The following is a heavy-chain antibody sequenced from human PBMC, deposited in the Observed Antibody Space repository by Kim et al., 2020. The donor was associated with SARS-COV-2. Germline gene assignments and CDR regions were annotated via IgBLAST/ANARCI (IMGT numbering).Heavy chain of an antibody. CDR1: GFTFSSYW. Sequence: GGSLRLSCAASGFTFSSYWMSWVRQAPGKGLEWVANIKQDGSEKYYVDSVKGRFTISRDNAKNSLYLQMNSLRAEDTAVYYCAREGEDCSGGSCYLNYWGQGTLVTVSS. D-gene: IGHD2-15*01. V-gene: IGHV3-7*01. CDR2: IKQDGSEK. CDR3: AREGEDCSGGSCYLNY. J-gene: IGHJ4*02.